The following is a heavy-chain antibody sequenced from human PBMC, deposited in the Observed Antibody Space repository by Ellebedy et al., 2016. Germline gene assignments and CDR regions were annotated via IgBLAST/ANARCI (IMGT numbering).Heavy chain of an antibody. CDR1: GFAFRVYA. CDR3: VPGAAVEGTLYFQF. V-gene: IGHV3-23*01. Sequence: GESLKISXAASGFAFRVYAMSWVRQAPGKGLEWVSAISGSGYTTRYSDSVKGRFTISRDNSKNTVYMQMNSLRAEDTATYYCVPGAAVEGTLYFQFWGQGTLVTVCS. D-gene: IGHD6-19*01. CDR2: ISGSGYTT. J-gene: IGHJ4*02.